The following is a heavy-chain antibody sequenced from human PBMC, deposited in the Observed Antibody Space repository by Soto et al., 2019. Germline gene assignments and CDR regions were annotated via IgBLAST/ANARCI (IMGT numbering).Heavy chain of an antibody. CDR1: GGTFSTYA. V-gene: IGHV1-69*12. D-gene: IGHD5-18*01. CDR3: ASGIQLWLRRINNGYSG. CDR2: IIPMFGTA. J-gene: IGHJ4*02. Sequence: QVQLVQSGAEVKKPESSVKVSCKAPGGTFSTYAISWVRQAPGQGLEWMGGIIPMFGTANYARRFQDRVTITADESTNTVYMEMSSLRSEYTAVYFCASGIQLWLRRINNGYSGWGQGTLVTVSS.